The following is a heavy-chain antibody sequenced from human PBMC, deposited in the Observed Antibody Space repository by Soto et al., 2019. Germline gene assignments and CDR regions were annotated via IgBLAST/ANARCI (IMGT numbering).Heavy chain of an antibody. CDR3: AKPPVITASYYYYDMDV. CDR2: ISGSGIST. CDR1: GFTFSTYP. J-gene: IGHJ6*02. Sequence: EVQLLESGGGLVQPGGSLRLSCAASGFTFSTYPMSWVRPAPGKGLEWVSGISGSGISTYYADSVKGRFTISRDNSKNTVFLQMNSLRDEDTAVYYCAKPPVITASYYYYDMDVWGQGTTVTVSS. D-gene: IGHD4-4*01. V-gene: IGHV3-23*01.